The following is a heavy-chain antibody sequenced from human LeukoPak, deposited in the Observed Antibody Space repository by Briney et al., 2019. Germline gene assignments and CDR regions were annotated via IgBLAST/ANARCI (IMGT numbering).Heavy chain of an antibody. CDR2: INPNIGAT. V-gene: IGHV1-2*02. CDR3: ARDRVGSGWPRPFYFEN. J-gene: IGHJ4*02. D-gene: IGHD6-19*01. CDR1: GYTFTGYY. Sequence: ASVKVSCKPSGYTFTGYYLHWGRQAPGQALEWKGWINPNIGATMYAQKFQGRVTMTRDTSISTAYMELNNLRSDDTAVYYCARDRVGSGWPRPFYFENWGQGTLVTASS.